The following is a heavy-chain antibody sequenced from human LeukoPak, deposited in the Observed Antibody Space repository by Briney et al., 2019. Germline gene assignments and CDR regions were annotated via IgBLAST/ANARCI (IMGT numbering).Heavy chain of an antibody. D-gene: IGHD3-3*02. CDR1: GDSISSYY. Sequence: SETLSLTCTVSGDSISSYYWSWIREPPGKGLEWIGYISNTGSTNYNPSLKSRVTISLDTSKNQFSLKLTSVTAADTAVYYCAKGINMRYNWFDPWGQGTLVTVSS. J-gene: IGHJ5*02. CDR2: ISNTGST. CDR3: AKGINMRYNWFDP. V-gene: IGHV4-59*08.